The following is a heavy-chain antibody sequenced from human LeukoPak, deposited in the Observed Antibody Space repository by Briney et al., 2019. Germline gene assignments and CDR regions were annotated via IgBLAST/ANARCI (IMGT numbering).Heavy chain of an antibody. D-gene: IGHD3-22*01. CDR3: ARVVRYYYDSSGPDAFDI. V-gene: IGHV3-48*04. CDR2: ISSSSSTI. J-gene: IGHJ3*02. Sequence: SGGSLRLSCAASGFTFSSYSMNWVRRAPGKGLEWVSYISSSSSTIYYADSVKGRFTISRDNAKNSLYLQVNSLRAEDTAVYYCARVVRYYYDSSGPDAFDIWGQGTMVTVSS. CDR1: GFTFSSYS.